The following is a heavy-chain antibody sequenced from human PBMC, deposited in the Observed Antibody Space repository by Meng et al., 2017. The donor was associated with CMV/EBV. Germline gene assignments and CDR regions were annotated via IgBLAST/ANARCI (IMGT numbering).Heavy chain of an antibody. J-gene: IGHJ6*02. Sequence: GGSLRLSCAASGFTFSSYWMSWVRQAPGKGLEWVSSISSSSSYIYYADSVKGRFTISRDNAKNSLYLQMNSLRAEDTAVYYCARVSVVVPAAIQLYYYYGMDVWGQGTTVTVSS. D-gene: IGHD2-2*02. CDR3: ARVSVVVPAAIQLYYYYGMDV. CDR2: ISSSSSYI. CDR1: GFTFSSYW. V-gene: IGHV3-21*01.